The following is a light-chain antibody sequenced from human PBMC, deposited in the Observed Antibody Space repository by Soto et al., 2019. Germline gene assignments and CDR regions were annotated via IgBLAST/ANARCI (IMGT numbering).Light chain of an antibody. CDR1: RTDVGGYNF. J-gene: IGLJ1*01. CDR3: CSYVSSKTYV. V-gene: IGLV2-14*01. CDR2: EVS. Sequence: QSVLTQPASVSRSPGHSITISCTGTRTDVGGYNFVSWYQQHPGKAPKLIIYEVSNRPSGASNRFSGSKSDNTASLTISGLQAEDEADYYCCSYVSSKTYVFGTGTKVTVL.